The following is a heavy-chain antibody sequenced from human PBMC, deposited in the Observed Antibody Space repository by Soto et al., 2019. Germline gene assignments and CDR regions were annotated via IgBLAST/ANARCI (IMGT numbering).Heavy chain of an antibody. CDR1: GGTFSSYS. J-gene: IGHJ4*02. D-gene: IGHD1-26*01. Sequence: QVQLVQSWAEVKKPGSSVKVSCKASGGTFSSYSINWVRQAPGQGLEWMGEIIPIFGTANYAQKFQGRVTITADESTSTAYMELSSLRSEDTAVYYCARDGGRHSGGMDYWGQGTLVTVSS. CDR3: ARDGGRHSGGMDY. V-gene: IGHV1-69*01. CDR2: IIPIFGTA.